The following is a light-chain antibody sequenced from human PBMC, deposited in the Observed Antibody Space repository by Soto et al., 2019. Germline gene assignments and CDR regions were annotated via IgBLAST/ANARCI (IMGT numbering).Light chain of an antibody. Sequence: DIQMTQSPSSLSASVGDIFTVTCRASQSISSYLNWYQQKPGKAPKLLIYAASSLQSGVPSRFSGSGSGTDFTLTISSLQPEDFATYYCQQSYSTSITFGQGTRLEIK. J-gene: IGKJ5*01. CDR1: QSISSY. CDR3: QQSYSTSIT. CDR2: AAS. V-gene: IGKV1-39*01.